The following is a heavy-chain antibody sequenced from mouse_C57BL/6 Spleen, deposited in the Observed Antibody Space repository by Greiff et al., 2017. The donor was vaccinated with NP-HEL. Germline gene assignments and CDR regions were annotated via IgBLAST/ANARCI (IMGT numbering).Heavy chain of an antibody. J-gene: IGHJ4*01. V-gene: IGHV1-81*01. CDR1: GYTFTSYG. CDR2: IYPRSGNT. Sequence: QVQLQQSGAELARPGASVKLSCKASGYTFTSYGISWVKQRTGQGLEWIGEIYPRSGNTYYNEKFKGKATLTADKSSSTAYMELRSLTSEDSAVYFFARRLLDCFGRFHAMAYWGQGTSVTVSS. D-gene: IGHD1-1*01. CDR3: ARRLLDCFGRFHAMAY.